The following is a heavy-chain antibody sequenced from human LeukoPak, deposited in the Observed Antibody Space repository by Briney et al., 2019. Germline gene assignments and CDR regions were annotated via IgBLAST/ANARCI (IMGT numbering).Heavy chain of an antibody. D-gene: IGHD5-18*01. J-gene: IGHJ4*02. CDR3: ARDLGQYSYIDS. Sequence: SETLSLTCTVAGGSITSGSYYWSWIRQHPGKGLEWIGYIYYSGTTYYNPSLKSRVSISEDTSKTQFSLNLSSVTAADTAVYYCARDLGQYSYIDSWGQGTLVTVSS. CDR2: IYYSGTT. V-gene: IGHV4-31*03. CDR1: GGSITSGSYY.